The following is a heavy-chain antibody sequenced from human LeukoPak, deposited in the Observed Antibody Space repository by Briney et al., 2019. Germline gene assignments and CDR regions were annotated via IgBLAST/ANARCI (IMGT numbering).Heavy chain of an antibody. CDR2: ISAYNGNT. CDR3: ARERGGYYYVSRSDFDY. J-gene: IGHJ4*02. V-gene: IGHV1-18*01. Sequence: ASVKVSCMASGYTFTSYGISWVRQAPGQGLEWMGWISAYNGNTNYAQKVQGRVTMTTDTSTSTAYMELRSLRSDDTAVYYCARERGGYYYVSRSDFDYWGQGTLVTVSS. D-gene: IGHD3-22*01. CDR1: GYTFTSYG.